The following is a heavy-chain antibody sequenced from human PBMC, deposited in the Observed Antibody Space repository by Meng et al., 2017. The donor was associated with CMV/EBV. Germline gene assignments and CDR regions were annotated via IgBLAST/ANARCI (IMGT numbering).Heavy chain of an antibody. J-gene: IGHJ4*02. D-gene: IGHD3-22*01. Sequence: QVHLQQWGAGLLKPSETLSLTCAVYGGSFSGYYWSWIRQPPGKGLEWIGEINHSGSTNYNPSLKSRVTISVDTSKNQFSLKLSSVTAADTVVYYCARVWDSGWDYWGQGTLVTVSS. CDR2: INHSGST. CDR3: ARVWDSGWDY. V-gene: IGHV4-34*01. CDR1: GGSFSGYY.